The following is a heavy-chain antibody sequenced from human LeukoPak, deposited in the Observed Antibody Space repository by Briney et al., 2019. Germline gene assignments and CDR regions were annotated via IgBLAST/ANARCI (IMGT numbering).Heavy chain of an antibody. D-gene: IGHD3-3*01. J-gene: IGHJ4*02. CDR3: AKTTRITIFGVVSSHYFDY. CDR1: GFTFSCYA. CDR2: ISGSGGST. V-gene: IGHV3-23*01. Sequence: PGGSLRLSCAASGFTFSCYAMSWVRQAPGKGLEWVSAISGSGGSTYYADSVKGRFTISRDNSKNTLYLQMNSLRAEDTAVYYCAKTTRITIFGVVSSHYFDYWGQGTLVTVSS.